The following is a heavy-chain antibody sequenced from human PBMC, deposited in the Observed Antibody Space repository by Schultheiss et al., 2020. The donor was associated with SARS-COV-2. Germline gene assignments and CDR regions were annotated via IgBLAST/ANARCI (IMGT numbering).Heavy chain of an antibody. CDR3: ARHKRMEGLGTLWYFDY. V-gene: IGHV4-59*08. Sequence: SETLSLTCTVSGGSISSYYWSWIRQPPGKGLEWIGYIYYSGSTNYNPSLKSRVTISVDTSKNQFSLKLSSVTAADTAVYYCARHKRMEGLGTLWYFDYWGQGSLVTVSS. J-gene: IGHJ4*02. CDR2: IYYSGST. D-gene: IGHD7-27*01. CDR1: GGSISSYY.